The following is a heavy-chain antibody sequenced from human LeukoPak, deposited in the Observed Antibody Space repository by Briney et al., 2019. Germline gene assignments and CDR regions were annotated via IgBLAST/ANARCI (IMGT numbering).Heavy chain of an antibody. V-gene: IGHV3-33*01. D-gene: IGHD3-3*01. J-gene: IGHJ6*02. CDR1: GFTFSSYG. CDR2: IWYDGGNK. CDR3: ARFFTRHYYYYGMNV. Sequence: PGRSLRLSCAASGFTFSSYGMHWVRQAPGKGLEWVAVIWYDGGNKYYADSVKGRFTISRDNSKNTLYLQMNSLRAEDTAVYYCARFFTRHYYYYGMNVWGQGTTVTVSS.